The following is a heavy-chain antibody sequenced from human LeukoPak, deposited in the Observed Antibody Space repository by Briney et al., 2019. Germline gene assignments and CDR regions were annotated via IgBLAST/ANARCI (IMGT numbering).Heavy chain of an antibody. CDR1: GFTFSTYG. Sequence: GGSLRLSCAASGFTFSTYGIHWVRQAPGKGREWVAFILYDGSNKYYADSVKGRFTISRDTSKNTLYLQMNSLRAEDTAVYYCAKDNYDYGDYDGGDYWGQGTLVTVSS. CDR3: AKDNYDYGDYDGGDY. CDR2: ILYDGSNK. V-gene: IGHV3-30*02. D-gene: IGHD4-17*01. J-gene: IGHJ4*02.